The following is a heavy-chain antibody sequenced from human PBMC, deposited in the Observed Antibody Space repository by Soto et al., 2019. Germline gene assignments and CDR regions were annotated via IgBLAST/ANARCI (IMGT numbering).Heavy chain of an antibody. V-gene: IGHV3-33*01. D-gene: IGHD2-15*01. CDR1: GFTFSNYG. CDR3: ASEYFSGGSCYYYGMDV. J-gene: IGHJ6*02. CDR2: IWYDGSNK. Sequence: QVQLVESGGGVVQPGRSLRLSCAASGFTFSNYGMHWVRQAPGKGLEWVAVIWYDGSNKYYADSVKGRFTISRDNSKNTLYLQMNSLRAEDTAVYYCASEYFSGGSCYYYGMDVWGQGTTVTVTS.